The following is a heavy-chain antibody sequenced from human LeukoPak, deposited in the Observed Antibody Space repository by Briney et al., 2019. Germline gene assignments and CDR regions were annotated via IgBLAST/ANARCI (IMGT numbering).Heavy chain of an antibody. Sequence: PSETLSLTCTVSGDSISGYYWSWIRQPPGKGLEWIAFIHSSGTTNYNPSLKSRVSISVDTSNNQFSLNVNSVTAADTAVYYCARGGASRKWFDPWGQGTLVTVSS. CDR2: IHSSGTT. V-gene: IGHV4-59*01. CDR1: GDSISGYY. CDR3: ARGGASRKWFDP. J-gene: IGHJ5*02.